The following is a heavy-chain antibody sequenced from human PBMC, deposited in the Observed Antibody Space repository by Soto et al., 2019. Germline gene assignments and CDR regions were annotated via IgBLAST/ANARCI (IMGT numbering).Heavy chain of an antibody. CDR1: GGSFSGYY. V-gene: IGHV4-59*01. CDR3: ARAGDYDDNWFAP. J-gene: IGHJ5*02. D-gene: IGHD4-17*01. CDR2: IYYSGST. Sequence: WETLSLTCAVYGGSFSGYYWSWIRQPPGKGLEWIGYIYYSGSTNYNPSLKSRVTISVDTSKNQFSLKLSSVTAADTAVYYCARAGDYDDNWFAPWGQGTLVTVSS.